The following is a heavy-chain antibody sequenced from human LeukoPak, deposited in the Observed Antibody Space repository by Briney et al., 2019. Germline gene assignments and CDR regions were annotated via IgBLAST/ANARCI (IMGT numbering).Heavy chain of an antibody. CDR1: GGSLSSYY. D-gene: IGHD3-10*01. V-gene: IGHV4-59*12. CDR2: IYYSGST. Sequence: SETLSLTCTVSGGSLSSYYWSWIRQPPGKGLEWIGYIYYSGSTNYNPSLKSRVTISADTSKNQFSLKLSSVTATDTAVYYCARIGVRSVIIFGVFDYWGQGIRVTVSS. J-gene: IGHJ4*02. CDR3: ARIGVRSVIIFGVFDY.